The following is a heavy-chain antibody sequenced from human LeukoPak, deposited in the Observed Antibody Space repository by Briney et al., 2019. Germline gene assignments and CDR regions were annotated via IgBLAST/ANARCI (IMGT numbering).Heavy chain of an antibody. J-gene: IGHJ4*02. CDR3: ARGDYYDSSGYYSPPPFDY. CDR1: GFTFSSYS. Sequence: GGSLRLSCAASGFTFSSYSMNWVRQAPGKGLEWVSSTSSSSSYIYYADSVKGRFTISRDNAKNSLYLQMNSLRAEDTAVYYCARGDYYDSSGYYSPPPFDYWGQGTLVTVSS. CDR2: TSSSSSYI. D-gene: IGHD3-22*01. V-gene: IGHV3-21*01.